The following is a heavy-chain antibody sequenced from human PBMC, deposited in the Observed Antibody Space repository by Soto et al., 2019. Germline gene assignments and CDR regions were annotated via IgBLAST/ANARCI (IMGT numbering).Heavy chain of an antibody. V-gene: IGHV3-23*01. D-gene: IGHD3-16*01. Sequence: EVQLLESGGGLARPGGSLRLSCVASGFTFSDYAMTWVRQAPGKGLEWVATISATGGNIEYTDSLKGRFTISRDNSKNTLYLQLNGLTSHDTAVHYCAKVAGGLGYFDLWGRGTLVTVSS. J-gene: IGHJ2*01. CDR1: GFTFSDYA. CDR3: AKVAGGLGYFDL. CDR2: ISATGGNI.